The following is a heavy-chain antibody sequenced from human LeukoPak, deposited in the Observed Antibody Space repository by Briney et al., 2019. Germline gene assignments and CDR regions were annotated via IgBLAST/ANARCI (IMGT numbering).Heavy chain of an antibody. J-gene: IGHJ4*02. CDR2: IYSGGST. D-gene: IGHD3-10*01. CDR3: AGTYYYGSGSYYNGNFDY. V-gene: IGHV3-66*01. Sequence: GSLRLSCAASGFTVSSNYMSWVRQAPGKGLEWVSVIYSGGSTYYADSVKGRFTISRDNSKNTLYLQMNSLRAEDTAVYYCAGTYYYGSGSYYNGNFDYWGQGTLVTVSS. CDR1: GFTVSSNY.